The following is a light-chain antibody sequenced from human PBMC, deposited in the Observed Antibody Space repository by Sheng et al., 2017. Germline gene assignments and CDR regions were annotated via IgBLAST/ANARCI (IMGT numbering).Light chain of an antibody. V-gene: IGKV1-39*01. CDR2: GAS. CDR3: QQSYNTPYT. CDR1: QSISTS. Sequence: DIQMTQSPPSLSASVGDRVTITCRASQSISTSLNWYQQKLGEAPKLLIYGASSLQSGVPSRFDGSGSGTDFTLTISSLQPEDFAIYYCQQSYNTPYTFGQGTKLEIK. J-gene: IGKJ2*01.